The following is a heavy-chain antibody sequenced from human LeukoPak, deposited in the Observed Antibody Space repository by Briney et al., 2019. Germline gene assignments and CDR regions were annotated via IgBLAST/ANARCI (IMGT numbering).Heavy chain of an antibody. CDR2: ISYDGSNR. CDR3: AKKGGDTPSSSSWYGYYYYYYMDV. V-gene: IGHV3-30*04. D-gene: IGHD6-13*01. CDR1: GFTFSNYA. J-gene: IGHJ6*03. Sequence: PGGSLRLSCAASGFTFSNYAMHWVRQAPGKELEWVALISYDGSNRDYADSVKGRFTISRDDSKNTLYLQMNSLRAEDTAVYYCAKKGGDTPSSSSWYGYYYYYYMDVWGKGTTVTVSS.